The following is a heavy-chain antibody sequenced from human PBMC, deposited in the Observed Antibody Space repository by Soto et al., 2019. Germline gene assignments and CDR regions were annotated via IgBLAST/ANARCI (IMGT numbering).Heavy chain of an antibody. Sequence: QVQLVESGGGLVKPGGYLRLSCAASGCTFSDYYMSWIRQAPGKGLEWVSYISSSGSTIYYADSVKGRFTISRDNAKNSLYLQMNSLRAEDTAVYYCARTMVRGVMTLQHYYYMDVWGKGTTVTVSS. J-gene: IGHJ6*03. CDR2: ISSSGSTI. CDR1: GCTFSDYY. V-gene: IGHV3-11*01. D-gene: IGHD3-10*01. CDR3: ARTMVRGVMTLQHYYYMDV.